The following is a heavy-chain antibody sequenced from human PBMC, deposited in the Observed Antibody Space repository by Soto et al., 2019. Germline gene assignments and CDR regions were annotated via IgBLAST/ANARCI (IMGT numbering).Heavy chain of an antibody. J-gene: IGHJ6*02. CDR3: ARVEGGGMDV. V-gene: IGHV3-48*03. CDR2: IWIRGDTI. Sequence: EVQLVESGGGLVQPGGSLRLSCAASGFTFNNYEMNWVRQAPGKGLEWLSYIWIRGDTIYYADSVKGRFTISRDNAENSLYLQMNSLGAEDTAVYYCARVEGGGMDVWGQGTTVTVSS. CDR1: GFTFNNYE. D-gene: IGHD2-15*01.